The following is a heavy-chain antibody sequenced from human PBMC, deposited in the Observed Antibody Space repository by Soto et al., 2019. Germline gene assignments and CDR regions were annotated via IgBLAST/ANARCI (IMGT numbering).Heavy chain of an antibody. D-gene: IGHD1-26*01. CDR1: GGSISNYY. V-gene: IGHV4-59*01. J-gene: IGHJ5*02. CDR3: ARDGKVSGSATHWFDP. Sequence: SATLSLTCTVPGGSISNYYWSWIRQPPGKGLEWIGCIFYSGSTNYSPSLRSRVTISVDTSKNQFSLELSSVTAADTAVYYCARDGKVSGSATHWFDPWGQGTLVTVS. CDR2: IFYSGST.